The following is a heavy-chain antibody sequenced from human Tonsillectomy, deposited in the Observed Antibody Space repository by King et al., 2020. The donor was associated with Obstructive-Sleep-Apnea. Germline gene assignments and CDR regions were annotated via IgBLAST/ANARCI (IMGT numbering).Heavy chain of an antibody. V-gene: IGHV3-48*01. Sequence: VQLVESGGGLVQPGGSLRLSCAASGFTFSSYSMNWVRQAPGKGLEWVSYISSSSSTIYYADSVKGRFTISRDNAKNSLYLQMNSLRAEDTAVYYCARDLRALIKVSWFDPWGQGTLVTVSS. D-gene: IGHD2-8*01. J-gene: IGHJ5*02. CDR1: GFTFSSYS. CDR3: ARDLRALIKVSWFDP. CDR2: ISSSSSTI.